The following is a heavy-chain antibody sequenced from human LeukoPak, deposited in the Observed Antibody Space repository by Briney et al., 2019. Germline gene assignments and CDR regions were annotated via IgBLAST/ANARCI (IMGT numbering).Heavy chain of an antibody. CDR2: IIPIFGTA. J-gene: IGHJ6*02. D-gene: IGHD3-3*01. Sequence: SVRVSCKASGGTFSSYAISWVRQAPGQGLEWMGGIIPIFGTANYAQKFQGRVTITADESTSTAYMELSSLRSEDTAVYYCASPSDFWSGYYTGVYVNYYYYGMDVWGRGTTVTVSS. CDR3: ASPSDFWSGYYTGVYVNYYYYGMDV. V-gene: IGHV1-69*01. CDR1: GGTFSSYA.